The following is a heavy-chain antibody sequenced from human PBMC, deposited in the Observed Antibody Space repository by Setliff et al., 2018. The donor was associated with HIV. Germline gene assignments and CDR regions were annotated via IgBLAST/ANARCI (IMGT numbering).Heavy chain of an antibody. V-gene: IGHV3-30*04. J-gene: IGHJ3*02. D-gene: IGHD3-16*01. CDR3: ARDDYVWGSQGDDAFDI. CDR1: GFTFNSYA. Sequence: GESLKISCAASGFTFNSYAMHWVRQAPGKGLEWVALISFDGGNKYYADSVKGRFTISRDNSKNTLHLQMNSLRTDDQAVYYCARDDYVWGSQGDDAFDIWGQGTMVTVPS. CDR2: ISFDGGNK.